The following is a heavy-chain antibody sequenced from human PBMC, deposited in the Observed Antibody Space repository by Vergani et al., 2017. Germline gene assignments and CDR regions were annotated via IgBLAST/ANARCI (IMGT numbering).Heavy chain of an antibody. CDR1: GFTFSAYG. Sequence: QVRLVESGGGVVQPGGSLRLSCAAAGFTFSAYGMHWVRQSPGKGLEWVAFIRYDGNDPNYGDSVKGRFTISRDNVKGLLYLQMNSLRAEDTALYYCVKDIAASGNYWYFDLWGRGTLVTVSS. CDR3: VKDIAASGNYWYFDL. J-gene: IGHJ2*01. D-gene: IGHD6-13*01. V-gene: IGHV3-30*02. CDR2: IRYDGNDP.